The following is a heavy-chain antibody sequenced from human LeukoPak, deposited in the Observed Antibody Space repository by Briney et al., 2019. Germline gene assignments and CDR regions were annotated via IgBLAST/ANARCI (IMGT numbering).Heavy chain of an antibody. J-gene: IGHJ4*02. D-gene: IGHD3-10*01. V-gene: IGHV4-59*08. CDR1: CASISSYY. Sequence: SETLSLTCTVPCASISSYYWSWIRHPPGKGLECLGYIYYSGSTTYNPSLKGGVTISVDTSKNQFSLKLRSVTAADTAVYYGARQDLRSHCFDYWGQGTLVSVSS. CDR2: IYYSGST. CDR3: ARQDLRSHCFDY.